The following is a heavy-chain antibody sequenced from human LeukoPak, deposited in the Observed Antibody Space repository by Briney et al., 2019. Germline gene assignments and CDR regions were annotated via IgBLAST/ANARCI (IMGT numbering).Heavy chain of an antibody. Sequence: PGGSLRLSCAASGFTFSSYSMNWVRQAPGKGLEWVSSISGSSSYIYYADSVKGRFTISRDNAKNSLYLQMNSLRAEDTAVYYCAKFTVSTGSDAFDIWGQGTMVTVSS. J-gene: IGHJ3*02. CDR1: GFTFSSYS. CDR2: ISGSSSYI. D-gene: IGHD4-17*01. CDR3: AKFTVSTGSDAFDI. V-gene: IGHV3-21*04.